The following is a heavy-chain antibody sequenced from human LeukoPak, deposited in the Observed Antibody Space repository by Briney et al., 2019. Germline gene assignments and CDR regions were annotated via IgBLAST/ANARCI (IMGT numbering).Heavy chain of an antibody. D-gene: IGHD3-3*01. CDR1: GFTFSSYW. J-gene: IGHJ1*01. Sequence: GGSLRLSCAASGFTFSSYWMTWGRQAPGKGLEWVANIRQDGSEKNYVDSVKGRFTISRDNAKNSLYLQMNSLRVEDTAVYFCMRQNRAYFFGHWVQGTLVTVSS. V-gene: IGHV3-7*01. CDR3: MRQNRAYFFGH. CDR2: IRQDGSEK.